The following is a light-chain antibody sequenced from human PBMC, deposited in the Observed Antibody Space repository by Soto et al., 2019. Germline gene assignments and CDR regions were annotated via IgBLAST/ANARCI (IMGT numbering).Light chain of an antibody. CDR3: CSYAGNNNVV. J-gene: IGLJ3*02. Sequence: QSALTQPPSASGSLGQSVTISCTGTSSDVGRYRFVSWYQQHPGKAPKVMIYEGSKRPSGVPDCFSASKSGSTASLTVSGLQAEDEADYYCCSYAGNNNVVFGGGTKLTVL. V-gene: IGLV2-8*01. CDR2: EGS. CDR1: SSDVGRYRF.